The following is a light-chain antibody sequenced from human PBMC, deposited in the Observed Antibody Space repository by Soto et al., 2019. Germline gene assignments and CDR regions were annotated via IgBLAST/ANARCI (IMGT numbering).Light chain of an antibody. V-gene: IGKV2-28*01. Sequence: DIVMTQSPLSLPVTPGEPASISCRSSQSLLHTNGYKYLDWYLQKPGQSPQLLIYLGSNRASGVPDRFSGRGSGTDFTLRISRVEAEDVGVYYCMQALQAPLTFGQGTWVDIK. CDR3: MQALQAPLT. J-gene: IGKJ1*01. CDR2: LGS. CDR1: QSLLHTNGYKY.